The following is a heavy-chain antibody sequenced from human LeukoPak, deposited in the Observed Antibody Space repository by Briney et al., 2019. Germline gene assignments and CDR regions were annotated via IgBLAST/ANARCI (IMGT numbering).Heavy chain of an antibody. CDR2: INPNSGGT. J-gene: IGHJ6*03. V-gene: IGHV1-2*02. CDR3: ARNYYDSSGYYPDPYYYYYYMDV. Sequence: ASVKVSCKASGYTFTSYAMHWVRQAPGQRLEWMGWINPNSGGTNYAQKFQGRVTMTRDTSISTAYMELSRLRSDDTAVYYCARNYYDSSGYYPDPYYYYYYMDVWGKGTTVTVSS. CDR1: GYTFTSYA. D-gene: IGHD3-22*01.